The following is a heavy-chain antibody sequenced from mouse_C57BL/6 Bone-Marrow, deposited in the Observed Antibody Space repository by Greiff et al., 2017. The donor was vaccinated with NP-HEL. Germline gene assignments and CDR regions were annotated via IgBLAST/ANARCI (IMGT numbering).Heavy chain of an antibody. J-gene: IGHJ3*01. D-gene: IGHD1-1*01. CDR1: GYSITSGYY. Sequence: EVKLLESGPGLVKPSQSLSLTCSVTGYSITSGYYWNWIRQFPGNKLEWMGYISYDGSNNYNPSLKNRISITRDTSKNQFFLKLNSVTTEDTATYYCARKGYYGRGFAYWGQGTLVTVSA. CDR2: ISYDGSN. V-gene: IGHV3-6*01. CDR3: ARKGYYGRGFAY.